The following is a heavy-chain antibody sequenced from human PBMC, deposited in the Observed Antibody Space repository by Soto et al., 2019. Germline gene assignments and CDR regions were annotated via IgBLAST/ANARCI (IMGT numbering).Heavy chain of an antibody. CDR2: IYYSGST. Sequence: SETLSLTCTVSGGSISSYYWSWIRQPPGKGLEWIGYIYYSGSTNYNPSLKSRVTISVDTSKNQFSLKLSSVTAADTAVYYCARGWRQLVPNWFDPWGQGTLVTVS. D-gene: IGHD6-6*01. CDR3: ARGWRQLVPNWFDP. CDR1: GGSISSYY. J-gene: IGHJ5*02. V-gene: IGHV4-59*01.